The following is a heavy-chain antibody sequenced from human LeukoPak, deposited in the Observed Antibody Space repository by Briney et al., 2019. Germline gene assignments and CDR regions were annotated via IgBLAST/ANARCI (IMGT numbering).Heavy chain of an antibody. CDR1: GGSISSGDYY. D-gene: IGHD4-17*01. V-gene: IGHV4-30-4*01. CDR2: IYYSGST. J-gene: IGHJ4*02. Sequence: SETLSLTCTVSGGSISSGDYYWSWIRQPPGKGLEWIGYIYYSGSTYYNPSLKSRVTISVDTSKNQFSLKLSSVTAADTAVYYCARDQDGDYFDYWGQGTLVTASS. CDR3: ARDQDGDYFDY.